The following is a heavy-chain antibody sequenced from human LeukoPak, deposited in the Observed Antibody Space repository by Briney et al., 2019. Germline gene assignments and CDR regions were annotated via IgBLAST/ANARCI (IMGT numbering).Heavy chain of an antibody. CDR1: GGSISSGGYS. V-gene: IGHV4-30-2*01. CDR3: AGMTTLGYYYYGMDV. J-gene: IGHJ6*02. CDR2: IYHSGST. Sequence: SETLSLTCAVSGGSISSGGYSWSWIRQPPGKGLEWIGYIYHSGSTNYNPSLKSRVTISVDTSENQFSLKLSSVTAADTAVYYCAGMTTLGYYYYGMDVWGQGTTVTVSS. D-gene: IGHD4-11*01.